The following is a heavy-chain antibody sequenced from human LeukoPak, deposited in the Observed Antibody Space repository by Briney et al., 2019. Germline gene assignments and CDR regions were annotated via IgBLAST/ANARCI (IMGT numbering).Heavy chain of an antibody. J-gene: IGHJ4*02. Sequence: QPSGTLSLTCTVAGGSISSSTYYWGWIRQPPGKGLEWIGSLYYSGSTYNNPSLQSRVTISVDTSKNQFSLKLSSVTAADTAVYYCARGRYSGYDLDYWGQGTLVTVSS. CDR3: ARGRYSGYDLDY. CDR2: LYYSGST. D-gene: IGHD5-12*01. CDR1: GGSISSSTYY. V-gene: IGHV4-39*07.